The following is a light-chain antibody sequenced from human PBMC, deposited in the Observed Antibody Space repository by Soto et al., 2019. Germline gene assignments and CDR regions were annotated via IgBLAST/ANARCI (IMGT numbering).Light chain of an antibody. CDR1: RSDVGSYNL. CDR2: EVS. Sequence: HFVLGQLASGSVSLGQSMTITCRETRSDVGSYNLVSWYHPHPGKAPKLMIYEVSKRPSGVSNRFSGSKSGNTASLTNSGLLAEDEAEYYCCSFSGSSPFVFGAGTKVTVL. V-gene: IGLV2-23*02. J-gene: IGLJ1*01. CDR3: CSFSGSSPFV.